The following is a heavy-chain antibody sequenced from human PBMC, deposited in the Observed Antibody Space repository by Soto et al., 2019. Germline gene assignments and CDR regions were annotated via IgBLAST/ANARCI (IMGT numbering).Heavy chain of an antibody. D-gene: IGHD2-8*01. CDR1: GLTFSDHT. CDR3: VMGYYFDY. CDR2: ISTSSTTI. Sequence: EVQVVESGGGLVQPGGSLRLSCAASGLTFSDHTMDWVRQAPGKGLEWVSDISTSSTTIHYADSVKGRFTISRDNAKNSLYLQMNSLRAEDTAVYYCVMGYYFDYWGQGTLVTVSS. V-gene: IGHV3-48*01. J-gene: IGHJ4*02.